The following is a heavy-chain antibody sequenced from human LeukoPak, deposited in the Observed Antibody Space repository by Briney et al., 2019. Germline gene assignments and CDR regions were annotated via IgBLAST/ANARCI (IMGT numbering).Heavy chain of an antibody. CDR2: ISYDGSNK. D-gene: IGHD4/OR15-4a*01. CDR1: GFTFSSYG. J-gene: IGHJ4*02. Sequence: GGSLRLSCAASGFTFSSYGMSWVRQAPGKGLEWVAVISYDGSNKKYADSVKGRFTISRDNSKNTLYLQMNSLRAEDTAVYYCAKTMGGSGATAGDYWGQGTLVTVSS. CDR3: AKTMGGSGATAGDY. V-gene: IGHV3-30*18.